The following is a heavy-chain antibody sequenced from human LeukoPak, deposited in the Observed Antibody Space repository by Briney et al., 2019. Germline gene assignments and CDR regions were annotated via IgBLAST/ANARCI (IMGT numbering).Heavy chain of an antibody. CDR2: ISTTSGYT. CDR1: GFTFSDYY. CDR3: ARDWYCSSSICYTDRNWFDP. V-gene: IGHV3-11*05. D-gene: IGHD2-2*02. Sequence: PGGSLRLSCAASGFTFSDYYMSWIRQAPGKGLEWVSYISTTSGYTDYADSVRGRFTISRDNAKSLLYLQMNSLRPEDTAVYYCARDWYCSSSICYTDRNWFDPWGQGTLVTVSS. J-gene: IGHJ5*02.